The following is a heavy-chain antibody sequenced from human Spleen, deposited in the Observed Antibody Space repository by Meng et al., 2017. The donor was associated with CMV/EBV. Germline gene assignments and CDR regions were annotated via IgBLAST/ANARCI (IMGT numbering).Heavy chain of an antibody. Sequence: ASVKVSCKASGYTFTSYDINWVRQAPRQGLEWVGWINPNSVNTGYAQKFQGRVTITSDTSISTAYMELSSLRSEDTAVYYCARGSFPLDEYWGQGTLVT. CDR2: INPNSVNT. CDR1: GYTFTSYD. V-gene: IGHV1-8*03. D-gene: IGHD1-1*01. CDR3: ARGSFPLDEY. J-gene: IGHJ4*02.